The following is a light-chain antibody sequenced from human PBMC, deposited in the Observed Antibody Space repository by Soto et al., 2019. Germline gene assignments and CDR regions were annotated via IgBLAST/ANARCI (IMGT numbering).Light chain of an antibody. CDR2: DVS. CDR3: TSYASSSHYV. Sequence: QSALTQPASVSGSPGQSITISCTGTSSDVGGYNHVSWYQQHPGKAPKLMIYDVSNRPSGVSNRFFGSKSDNTASLTISGLQAEDEADYYCTSYASSSHYVLGNGTKVTVL. CDR1: SSDVGGYNH. V-gene: IGLV2-14*03. J-gene: IGLJ1*01.